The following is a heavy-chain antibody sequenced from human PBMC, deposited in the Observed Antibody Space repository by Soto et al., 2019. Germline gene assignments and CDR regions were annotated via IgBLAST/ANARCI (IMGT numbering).Heavy chain of an antibody. CDR1: GFTFSSYA. J-gene: IGHJ4*02. Sequence: EVQLLESGGGLVQPGGSLRLSCAASGFTFSSYAMSWVRQAPGKGLAWVSAISGGSESTYFEDSVKGRFSISRDNSRNPLFLQMNSLRAEDTALYYCAKAFDYNYGGSGGHNDYWGQGTLVAVSS. CDR3: AKAFDYNYGGSGGHNDY. CDR2: ISGGSEST. V-gene: IGHV3-23*01. D-gene: IGHD4-4*01.